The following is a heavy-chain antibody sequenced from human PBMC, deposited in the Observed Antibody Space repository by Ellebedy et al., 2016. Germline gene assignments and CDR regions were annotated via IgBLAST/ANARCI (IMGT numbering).Heavy chain of an antibody. CDR1: GFTFNEYS. J-gene: IGHJ4*02. V-gene: IGHV3-21*01. CDR3: AREAPITGTYNDY. D-gene: IGHD1-20*01. Sequence: GESLKISCAASGFTFNEYSMNWVRQAPGEGLEWVASISPSSAYIYYADSVRGRFTISRDNAKNSLYLQLNSLTVEGAAIYFCAREAPITGTYNDYWGQGTLVTVSS. CDR2: ISPSSAYI.